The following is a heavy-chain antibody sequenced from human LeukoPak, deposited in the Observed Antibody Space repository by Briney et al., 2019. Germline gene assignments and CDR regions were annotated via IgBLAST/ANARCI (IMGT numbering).Heavy chain of an antibody. J-gene: IGHJ4*02. D-gene: IGHD3-10*01. CDR1: GGTFSSYA. Sequence: GASVKVSCKASGGTFSSYAISWVRQAPGQGLEWMGGIIPIFGTANYAQKFQGRVTITADESTSTAYMELSSLRSEDTAVYYCARTRHYYGSGNFDYWGQGTLVTVSS. CDR2: IIPIFGTA. V-gene: IGHV1-69*01. CDR3: ARTRHYYGSGNFDY.